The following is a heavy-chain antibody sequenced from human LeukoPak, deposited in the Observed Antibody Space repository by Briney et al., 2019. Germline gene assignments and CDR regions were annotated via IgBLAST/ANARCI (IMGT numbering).Heavy chain of an antibody. D-gene: IGHD3-22*01. CDR2: ISGGGGST. J-gene: IGHJ4*02. V-gene: IGHV3-23*01. Sequence: PGGSLRLSCAASGFTISSYWMNWVRQAPGKGLEWVSGISGGGGSTDYADSVKGRFTISRDNSKNTLYLQMNSLRAEDTAVYYCALRRIVVHWGQGTLVTVSS. CDR1: GFTISSYW. CDR3: ALRRIVVH.